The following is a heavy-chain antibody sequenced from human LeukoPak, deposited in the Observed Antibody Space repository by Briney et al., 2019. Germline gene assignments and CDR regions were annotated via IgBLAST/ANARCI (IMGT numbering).Heavy chain of an antibody. CDR3: ARLPNIEMADY. CDR1: GGSISSYY. V-gene: IGHV4-4*07. D-gene: IGHD5-24*01. CDR2: LYTSGIT. J-gene: IGHJ4*02. Sequence: SETLSLTCNVSGGSISSYYWSWIRQPAGKGLEWIGRLYTSGITNYNPSLQSRATMSVDTSKNQFSLKLSSVTAADTAVYYCARLPNIEMADYWGQGTLVTVSS.